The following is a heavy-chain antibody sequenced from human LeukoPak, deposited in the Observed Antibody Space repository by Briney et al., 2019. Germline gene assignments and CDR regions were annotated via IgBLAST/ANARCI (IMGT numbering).Heavy chain of an antibody. CDR3: ARGTILPASMSAWFDP. CDR1: GGSITSYY. CDR2: IYYSGIT. D-gene: IGHD2-2*01. Sequence: SETLSLTCTVSGGSITSYYWNWIRQPPGKGLEWIGYIYYSGITTYNPSLKSRLTISVDTSKNQFSLQLSSVTAADTAVYYCARGTILPASMSAWFDPRGQGTLVTVSS. V-gene: IGHV4-59*01. J-gene: IGHJ5*02.